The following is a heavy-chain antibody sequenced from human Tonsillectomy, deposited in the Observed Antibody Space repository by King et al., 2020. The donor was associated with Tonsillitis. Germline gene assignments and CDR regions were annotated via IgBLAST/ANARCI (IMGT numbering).Heavy chain of an antibody. J-gene: IGHJ4*02. CDR1: GYTFTGYY. V-gene: IGHV1-2*02. CDR3: ARERCSSTSCYGGFDY. CDR2: INPNSGGT. D-gene: IGHD2-2*01. Sequence: QLVQSGAEVKKSGASVKVSCKASGYTFTGYYMHWVRQAPGQGLEWMGWINPNSGGTNYAQKFQGRVTMTRDTSISTAYMELSRLRSDDTAVYYCARERCSSTSCYGGFDYWGQGTLVTVSS.